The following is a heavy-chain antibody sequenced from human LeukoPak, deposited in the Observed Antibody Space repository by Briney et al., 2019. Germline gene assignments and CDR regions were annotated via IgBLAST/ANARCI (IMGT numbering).Heavy chain of an antibody. CDR3: VRKTPLDY. CDR1: GFTFSSYS. CDR2: ISGSSSTI. Sequence: PGGSLRLSCAASGFTFSSYSMNWVRQAPGEGLEWVSYISGSSSTIYYADSVKGRFTISRDNAKNSLYLQMNSLRAEDTAVYYCVRKTPLDYWGQGTLVTVSS. V-gene: IGHV3-48*01. J-gene: IGHJ4*02.